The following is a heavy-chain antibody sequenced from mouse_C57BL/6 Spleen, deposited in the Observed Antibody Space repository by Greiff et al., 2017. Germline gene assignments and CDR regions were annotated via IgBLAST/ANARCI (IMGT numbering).Heavy chain of an antibody. Sequence: EVQGVESGEGLVKPGGSLKLSCAASGFTFSSYAMSWVRQTPEKRLEWVAYISSGGDYIYYADTVKGRFTISRDNARNTLYLQMSSLKSEDTAMYYCTSGYYDGYWFAYWGQGTLVTVSA. D-gene: IGHD2-3*01. CDR2: ISSGGDYI. CDR3: TSGYYDGYWFAY. V-gene: IGHV5-9-1*02. J-gene: IGHJ3*01. CDR1: GFTFSSYA.